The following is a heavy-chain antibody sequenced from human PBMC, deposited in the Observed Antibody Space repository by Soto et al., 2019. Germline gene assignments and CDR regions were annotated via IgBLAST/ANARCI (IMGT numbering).Heavy chain of an antibody. V-gene: IGHV4-59*08. Sequence: PSETLSLTCTVSGASISNFYWGWFRQPPGLGLEWVGYIYYTGTTTYNPSLRSRVAISLDASKSQFSLNLTSVTAADTAVYFCARLGGYYQAFDYWGPGALVTVSS. CDR2: IYYTGTT. CDR1: GASISNFY. J-gene: IGHJ4*01. D-gene: IGHD3-22*01. CDR3: ARLGGYYQAFDY.